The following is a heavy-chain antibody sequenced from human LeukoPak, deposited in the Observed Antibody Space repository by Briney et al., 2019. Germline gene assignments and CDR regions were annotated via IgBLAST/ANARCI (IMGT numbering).Heavy chain of an antibody. J-gene: IGHJ5*02. Sequence: VASVKVSCKASGYTFTGYYMHWVRQAPGQGLEWMGWINPNSGGTNYAQKFQGRVTMTRDTSISTAYMELSRLRSDDTAVYYCARTHFGVVIRFDPWGQGTLVTVSS. V-gene: IGHV1-2*02. CDR3: ARTHFGVVIRFDP. CDR1: GYTFTGYY. D-gene: IGHD3-3*01. CDR2: INPNSGGT.